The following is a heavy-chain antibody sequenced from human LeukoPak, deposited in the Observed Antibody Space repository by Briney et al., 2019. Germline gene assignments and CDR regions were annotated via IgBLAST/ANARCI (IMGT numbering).Heavy chain of an antibody. CDR2: IKQDGSEK. CDR1: GFTFSNYW. D-gene: IGHD1-26*01. Sequence: GGSLRLSCAASGFTFSNYWMSWVRQAPGKGLEWVANIKQDGSEKYYVDSVKGRFTISRDNAKNSLYLQMSSLRVEDTAVYYCARDAGNYFDYWGQGTLVTVSS. J-gene: IGHJ4*02. V-gene: IGHV3-7*01. CDR3: ARDAGNYFDY.